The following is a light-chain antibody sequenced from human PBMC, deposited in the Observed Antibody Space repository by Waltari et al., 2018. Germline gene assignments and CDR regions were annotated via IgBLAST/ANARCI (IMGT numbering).Light chain of an antibody. CDR3: SLYTSSSTSVV. J-gene: IGLJ2*01. Sequence: QSALTQPPSVSGSPGQSVTISCTGTSSDVGSYNRVSWYQQPPGTAPKLMIYEVSNRPSGVPDRFSGSKSGHTASLTISGLQAEDEADYYCSLYTSSSTSVVFGGGTKLTVL. V-gene: IGLV2-18*01. CDR2: EVS. CDR1: SSDVGSYNR.